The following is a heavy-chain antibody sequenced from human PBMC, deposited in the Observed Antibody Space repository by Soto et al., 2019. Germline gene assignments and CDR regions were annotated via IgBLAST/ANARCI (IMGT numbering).Heavy chain of an antibody. V-gene: IGHV3-23*01. CDR3: CKERRGSGWSVCNF. CDR2: ISGNGDSA. D-gene: IGHD6-19*01. J-gene: IGHJ4*02. CDR1: GFPFRDYA. Sequence: VQLLESGGGLVQPGGSLRLSCAASGFPFRDYAMNWVRQAPGKGLEWVSDISGNGDSARYADSVKGRFTVSRDNSRDTLYLQMHSLRVDDTAVYYCCKERRGSGWSVCNFWGQGTLVTVSS.